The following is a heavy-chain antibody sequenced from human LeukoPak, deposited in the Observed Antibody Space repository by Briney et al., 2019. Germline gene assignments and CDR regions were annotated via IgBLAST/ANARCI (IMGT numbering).Heavy chain of an antibody. CDR1: GFTFDDYG. V-gene: IGHV3-23*01. D-gene: IGHD3-22*01. CDR2: ISGSGGST. J-gene: IGHJ4*02. CDR3: AKNSGDSSGYRYFDY. Sequence: GGSLRLSCAASGFTFDDYGMSWVRQAPGKGLEWVSAISGSGGSTYYADSVKGRFTISRDNSKNTLYLQMNSLRAEDTAVYYCAKNSGDSSGYRYFDYWGQGTLVTVSS.